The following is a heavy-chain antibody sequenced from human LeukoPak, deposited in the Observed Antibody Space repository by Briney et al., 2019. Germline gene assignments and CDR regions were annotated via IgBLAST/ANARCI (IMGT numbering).Heavy chain of an antibody. Sequence: ASVTVSCKASGYTFTSYYMHWVRQAPGQGLEWMGWITVNNGYTKYAQELQGRVTMTTDTSTSTAYMELRSLRSDDTAVYYCAKVHCISTNCNHIWTYFDYWGQGTLVTVSS. CDR1: GYTFTSYY. CDR3: AKVHCISTNCNHIWTYFDY. J-gene: IGHJ4*02. CDR2: ITVNNGYT. D-gene: IGHD2-2*01. V-gene: IGHV1-18*04.